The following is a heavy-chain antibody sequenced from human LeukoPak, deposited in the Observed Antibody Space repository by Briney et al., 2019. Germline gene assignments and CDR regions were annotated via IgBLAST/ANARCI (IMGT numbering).Heavy chain of an antibody. CDR2: IIPISGVV. CDR1: GYTFTSYG. CDR3: ARDAHYDSSGYYAY. J-gene: IGHJ4*02. Sequence: SVKVSCKASGYTFTSYGISWVRQAPGQGLEWMGGIIPISGVVNYAQKFQGRVTITADKPTTTAYMELSSLRSEDTAVYYCARDAHYDSSGYYAYWGQGTLVTVSS. D-gene: IGHD3-22*01. V-gene: IGHV1-69*10.